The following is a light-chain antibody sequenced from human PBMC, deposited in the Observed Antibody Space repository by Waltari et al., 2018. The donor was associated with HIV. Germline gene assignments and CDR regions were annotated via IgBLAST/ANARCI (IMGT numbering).Light chain of an antibody. J-gene: IGLJ2*01. CDR1: RPNIGPRYD. CDR2: KNK. V-gene: IGLV1-40*03. CDR3: QSYDTSLSAWV. Sequence: QSVLTQPPSISVAPGQRLTVSCSGPRPNIGPRYDVHSYQQLPGTAPKLLLYKNKSRPSGVPDRFSAAKSDASASLAITGLQAADEGDYFCQSYDTSLSAWVFGGGTRLTVL.